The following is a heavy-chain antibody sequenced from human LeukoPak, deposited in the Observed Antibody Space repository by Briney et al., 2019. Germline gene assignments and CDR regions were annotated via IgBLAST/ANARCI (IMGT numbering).Heavy chain of an antibody. CDR2: FDPEDGET. CDR1: GYTLTELS. V-gene: IGHV1-24*01. CDR3: ARPQDGYSYGYYYGMDV. J-gene: IGHJ6*02. D-gene: IGHD5-18*01. Sequence: ASVKVSCKVSGYTLTELSMHWVRQAPGKGLEWMGGFDPEDGETIYAQKFQGRVTITADESTSTAYMELSSLRSEDTAVYYCARPQDGYSYGYYYGMDVWGQGTTVTVSS.